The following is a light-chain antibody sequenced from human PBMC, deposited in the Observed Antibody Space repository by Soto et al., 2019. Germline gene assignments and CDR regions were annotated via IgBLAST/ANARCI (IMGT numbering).Light chain of an antibody. J-gene: IGKJ1*01. V-gene: IGKV1-5*01. Sequence: DIQIIRSTSTLSASVGVRVTITCRASHIISSWLAWYEQKPGKAPKLLIYDASSLESGVPSRFSGSGSGTEFTLTISSLQPDDVATYCCQQYNSGRTFGQGTKVDIK. CDR2: DAS. CDR1: HIISSW. CDR3: QQYNSGRT.